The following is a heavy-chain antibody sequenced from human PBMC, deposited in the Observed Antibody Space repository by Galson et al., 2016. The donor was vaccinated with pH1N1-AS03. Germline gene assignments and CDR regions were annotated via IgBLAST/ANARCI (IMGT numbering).Heavy chain of an antibody. J-gene: IGHJ6*02. Sequence: SLRLSCAASGFSFSTYWMYWVRQAPGKGLVWLARINGDATTTNYADSVRGRFTISRDNAKNTLHLQMNSLRVEDTANYFCAKEVGSSGWFDARDLWGQGTTVTVSS. CDR2: INGDATTT. D-gene: IGHD6-19*01. CDR3: AKEVGSSGWFDARDL. V-gene: IGHV3-74*01. CDR1: GFSFSTYW.